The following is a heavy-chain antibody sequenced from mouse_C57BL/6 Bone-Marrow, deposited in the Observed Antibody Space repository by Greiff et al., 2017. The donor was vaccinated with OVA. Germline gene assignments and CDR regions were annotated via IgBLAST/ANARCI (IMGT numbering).Heavy chain of an antibody. CDR3: ARSLGSSYEYFDV. Sequence: VQLQQSGPELVKPGASVKMSCKASGYTFTDYNMHWVKQSHGKSLEWIGYINPNNGGTSYNQKFKGKATLTVNKSSSTAYMELRSLTSEDSAVYYCARSLGSSYEYFDVWGTGTTVTVSS. CDR2: INPNNGGT. D-gene: IGHD1-1*01. J-gene: IGHJ1*03. V-gene: IGHV1-22*01. CDR1: GYTFTDYN.